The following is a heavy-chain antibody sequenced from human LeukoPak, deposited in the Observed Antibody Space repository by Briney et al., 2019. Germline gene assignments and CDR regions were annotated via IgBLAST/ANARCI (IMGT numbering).Heavy chain of an antibody. V-gene: IGHV3-7*01. CDR3: ARDDCSSISCYHNWFDP. J-gene: IGHJ5*02. CDR1: GFTFSSYW. Sequence: GGSLRLFCAASGFTFSSYWMSWVRQAPGKGLEWVANIKQDGSEKYYVDSVKGRFTISRDNAKNSLHLQMNSLRAEDTAVYYCARDDCSSISCYHNWFDPWGQGTLVTVSS. CDR2: IKQDGSEK. D-gene: IGHD2-2*01.